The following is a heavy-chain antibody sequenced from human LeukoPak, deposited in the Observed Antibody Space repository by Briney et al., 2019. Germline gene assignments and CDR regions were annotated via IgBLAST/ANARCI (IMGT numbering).Heavy chain of an antibody. V-gene: IGHV3-7*03. CDR2: IKHDGSEK. CDR1: GFTFSDYY. J-gene: IGHJ4*02. Sequence: PGGSLRLSCAASGFTFSDYYMSWIRQAPGKGLEWVANIKHDGSEKNYVDSVKGRFTISRDNAKNSLYLQMNSLRAEDTAVYYCATPLDYFDMSDSHQGGDWGQGTLVTVSS. CDR3: ATPLDYFDMSDSHQGGD. D-gene: IGHD3-22*01.